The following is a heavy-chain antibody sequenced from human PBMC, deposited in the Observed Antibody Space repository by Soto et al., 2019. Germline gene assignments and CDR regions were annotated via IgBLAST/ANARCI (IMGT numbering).Heavy chain of an antibody. Sequence: TLSVTCTVSGGSIRSGGYYWSWIRQHPGKGLEWIGYIYYSGSTYYNPSLKSRVTISVDTSKNQFSLKLSSVTAADTAVYYCARAGSTIFGVVIRFDPWGQGTLVTVSS. CDR2: IYYSGST. CDR1: GGSIRSGGYY. V-gene: IGHV4-31*03. CDR3: ARAGSTIFGVVIRFDP. D-gene: IGHD3-3*01. J-gene: IGHJ5*02.